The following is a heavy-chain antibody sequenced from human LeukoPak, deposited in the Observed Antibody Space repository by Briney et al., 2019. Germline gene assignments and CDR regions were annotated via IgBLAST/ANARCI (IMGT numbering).Heavy chain of an antibody. D-gene: IGHD3-22*01. J-gene: IGHJ3*02. V-gene: IGHV4-31*11. CDR3: ARDWPYYYGGSAYYNAFDI. CDR1: GGSISSSNW. Sequence: SETLSLTCAVSGGSISSSNWWSWVRQYPGKGLEWIGYISYSGNTYYNPSLKSRVSISVDTSKTQFSLNLSSVTAADTALYYCARDWPYYYGGSAYYNAFDIWGQGTMVTVSS. CDR2: ISYSGNT.